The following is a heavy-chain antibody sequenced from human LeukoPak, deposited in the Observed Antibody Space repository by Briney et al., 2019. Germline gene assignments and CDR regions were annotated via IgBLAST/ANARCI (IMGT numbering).Heavy chain of an antibody. J-gene: IGHJ4*02. D-gene: IGHD3-16*01. Sequence: ASVKVSCKASGGTFSSYAISWVRQAPGQGLEWMGWISAYNGNTNYAQKLQGRLTLTTDTSTSVAYLELSTLRSDDTALYFCAKDVGDSLAGPWFFQFWGQGTLVTLSS. CDR3: AKDVGDSLAGPWFFQF. CDR1: GGTFSSYA. CDR2: ISAYNGNT. V-gene: IGHV1-18*01.